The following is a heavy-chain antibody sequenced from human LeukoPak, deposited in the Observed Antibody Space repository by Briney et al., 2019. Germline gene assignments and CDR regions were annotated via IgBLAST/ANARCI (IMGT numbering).Heavy chain of an antibody. CDR2: IYYSGST. Sequence: SQTLSLTCTVSGGSISSGGYYWSWIRQHPGKGLEWIGYIYYSGSTYYNPSLKSRVTISVDTSKNQFSLKLSSVTAADTAVYYCARRAARSGPDFDYWGQGTLVTVSS. D-gene: IGHD3-3*01. CDR3: ARRAARSGPDFDY. CDR1: GGSISSGGYY. V-gene: IGHV4-31*03. J-gene: IGHJ4*02.